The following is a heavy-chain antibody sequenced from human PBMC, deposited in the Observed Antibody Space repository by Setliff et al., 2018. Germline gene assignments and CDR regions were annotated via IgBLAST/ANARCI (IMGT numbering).Heavy chain of an antibody. Sequence: SETLSLTCSVSGGSISNFYWSWTRQPPGKGLEWIGSISPGRSINYNPSLRSRVTISGDTSKNQISLNLSSGTAADTAVYYCARDRRDYIGAGSSEIDYYYYYYMDVWGKGTTVTVSS. J-gene: IGHJ6*03. V-gene: IGHV4-4*08. D-gene: IGHD3-10*01. CDR3: ARDRRDYIGAGSSEIDYYYYYYMDV. CDR2: ISPGRSI. CDR1: GGSISNFY.